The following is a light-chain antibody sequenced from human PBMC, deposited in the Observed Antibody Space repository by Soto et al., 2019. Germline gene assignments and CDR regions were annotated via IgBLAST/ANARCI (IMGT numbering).Light chain of an antibody. J-gene: IGKJ2*01. CDR3: HHYGSSPNT. Sequence: EVVLTQSPATLSLSPGEGATLSCRASQSIGNYLAWYQQKPGQAPRLLIYATSNRATGIPARFSGSGSGTDFTLTISSLEPEDFAVYYCHHYGSSPNTFGQGTKLEIK. CDR2: ATS. V-gene: IGKV3-11*01. CDR1: QSIGNY.